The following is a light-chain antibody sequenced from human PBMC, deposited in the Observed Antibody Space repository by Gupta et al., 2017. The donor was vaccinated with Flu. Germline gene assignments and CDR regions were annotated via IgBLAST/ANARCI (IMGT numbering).Light chain of an antibody. CDR2: RNN. CDR3: AAWDDSLSGYV. V-gene: IGLV1-47*01. Sequence: QSLLTRPPSASGAPGEGETRSCCGSSSNIGSNYVYWYQQLPGTAPKLLIYRNNQRPSGVPDRFSGAKSGTSASLASSGLRSEDEADYYCAAWDDSLSGYVFGTGTKVTVL. CDR1: SSNIGSNY. J-gene: IGLJ1*01.